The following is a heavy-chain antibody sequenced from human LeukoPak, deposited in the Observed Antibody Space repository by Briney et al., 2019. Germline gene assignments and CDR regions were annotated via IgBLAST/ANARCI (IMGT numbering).Heavy chain of an antibody. J-gene: IGHJ4*02. CDR1: GFTFSSYA. CDR3: ARDSSVAGTETFDY. D-gene: IGHD6-19*01. Sequence: GGSLRLSCAASGFTFSSYAMTWVRQAPGKGLEWVSSFSFNGESTYYADSAKGRFTISRDNAKNSLYLQMNSLRAEDTALYYCARDSSVAGTETFDYWGQGTLVTVSS. CDR2: FSFNGEST. V-gene: IGHV3-23*01.